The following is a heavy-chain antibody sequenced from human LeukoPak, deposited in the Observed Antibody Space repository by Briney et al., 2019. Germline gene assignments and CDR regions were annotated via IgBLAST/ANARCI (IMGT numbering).Heavy chain of an antibody. D-gene: IGHD3-22*01. V-gene: IGHV4-59*01. CDR1: GGSISSYY. Sequence: SETPSLTCTVSGGSISSYYWSWIRQPPGKGLEWIGYIYYSGSTNYNPSLKSRVTISVDTSKNQFSLKLTSVTAADTAVYYCASAYYDSSAPVYWGQGTLVTVSS. J-gene: IGHJ4*02. CDR2: IYYSGST. CDR3: ASAYYDSSAPVY.